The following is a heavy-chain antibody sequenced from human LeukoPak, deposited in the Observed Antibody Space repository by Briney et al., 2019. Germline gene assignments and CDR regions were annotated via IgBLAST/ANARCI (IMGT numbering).Heavy chain of an antibody. CDR3: ASGXPGPXAFNXFDP. D-gene: IGHD1-1*01. V-gene: IGHV4-61*01. Sequence: SETLSLTCTVSGGSVSSGSYYWSWIRQPPGKGLEWIGYIYYSGSTNYNPSLKGRVTISVDTSKNHVSLKLSSVTAADTALYYCASGXPGPXAFNXFDPWGQGTLVTVSS. CDR2: IYYSGST. J-gene: IGHJ5*02. CDR1: GGSVSSGSYY.